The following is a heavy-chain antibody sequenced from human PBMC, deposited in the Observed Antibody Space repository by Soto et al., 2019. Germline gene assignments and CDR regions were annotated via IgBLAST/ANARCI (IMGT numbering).Heavy chain of an antibody. D-gene: IGHD4-17*01. CDR1: GFSFRDYG. Sequence: EVQLLEAGGGLVQPGGSLRLSCAASGFSFRDYGMSWVRQAPGQGLEWLSAIIGIGDTAYYADSVRGRFTISRDNSKNTMYLPLNDLGAEDTAIYYCAKDYDYGDSLPFDYWGQGTLVTVSS. J-gene: IGHJ4*02. CDR2: IIGIGDTA. CDR3: AKDYDYGDSLPFDY. V-gene: IGHV3-23*01.